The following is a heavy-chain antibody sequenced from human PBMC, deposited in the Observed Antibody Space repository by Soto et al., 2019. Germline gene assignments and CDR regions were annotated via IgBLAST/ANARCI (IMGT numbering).Heavy chain of an antibody. D-gene: IGHD5-12*01. CDR3: AREGVVTIRGWFDP. V-gene: IGHV4-30-4*01. CDR2: IYYSGST. CDR1: GGSISSGDYY. Sequence: QVQLQESGPGLVKPSQTLSLTCTVSGGSISSGDYYWSWIRQPPGKGLEWIGYIYYSGSTSYTPSLKSRVTISVDTSKNPFSLKLSSVTAADTAVYSCAREGVVTIRGWFDPLGQGTLVTVSS. J-gene: IGHJ5*02.